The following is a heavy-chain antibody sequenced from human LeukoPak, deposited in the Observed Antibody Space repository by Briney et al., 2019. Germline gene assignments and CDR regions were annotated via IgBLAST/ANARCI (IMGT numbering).Heavy chain of an antibody. Sequence: SGGSLRLSCTASGFTFGDHAMSWVRQAPGKGLEWVANINQDGSEEYYVDSVKGRFTISRDNAKNSLYLQMNTLTADDTAVYYCARGRITVTPCDYWGQGTLVTVSS. CDR1: GFTFGDHA. D-gene: IGHD4-17*01. CDR3: ARGRITVTPCDY. V-gene: IGHV3-7*03. J-gene: IGHJ4*02. CDR2: INQDGSEE.